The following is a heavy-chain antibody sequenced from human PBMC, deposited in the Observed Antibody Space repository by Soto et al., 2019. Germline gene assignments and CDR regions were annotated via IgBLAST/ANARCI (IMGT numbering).Heavy chain of an antibody. CDR1: GFSLSTSGVG. Sequence: QITLKESGPTLVKPTQTLTLTCTFSGFSLSTSGVGVGWIRQPPGKALEWLALIYWDDDKRYSPSLKSRLTITKDTSKNQVVLTMTNMDPVDTATYYCAHSSDCSSTSCYVYFQHWGQGTLVTVSS. D-gene: IGHD2-2*01. CDR2: IYWDDDK. CDR3: AHSSDCSSTSCYVYFQH. V-gene: IGHV2-5*02. J-gene: IGHJ1*01.